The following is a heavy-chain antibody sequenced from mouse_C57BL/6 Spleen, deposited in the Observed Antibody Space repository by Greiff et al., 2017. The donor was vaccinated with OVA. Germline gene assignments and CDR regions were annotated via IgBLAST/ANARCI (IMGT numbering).Heavy chain of an antibody. CDR3: ASDGDYPIAY. D-gene: IGHD2-13*01. V-gene: IGHV1-26*01. Sequence: EVQLQQSGPELVKPGASVKISCKASGYTFTDYYMNWVKQSHGKSLEWIGDINPNNGGTSYNQKFKGKATLTVDKSSSTAYMELRSLTSEDSAVYYCASDGDYPIAYWGQGTLVTVSA. CDR1: GYTFTDYY. CDR2: INPNNGGT. J-gene: IGHJ3*01.